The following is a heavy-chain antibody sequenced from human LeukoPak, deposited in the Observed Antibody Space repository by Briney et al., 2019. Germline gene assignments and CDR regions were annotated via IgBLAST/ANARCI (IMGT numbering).Heavy chain of an antibody. D-gene: IGHD1-26*01. CDR2: INPSGGST. CDR1: GYTFTSYY. Sequence: ASVKVSCKASGYTFTSYYMHRVRQAPGQGLEWMGIINPSGGSTSYAQKLQGRVTMTTDTSTSTAYMELRSLRSDDTAVYYCARDLLPGATDAFDIWGQGTMVTVSS. J-gene: IGHJ3*02. V-gene: IGHV1-46*01. CDR3: ARDLLPGATDAFDI.